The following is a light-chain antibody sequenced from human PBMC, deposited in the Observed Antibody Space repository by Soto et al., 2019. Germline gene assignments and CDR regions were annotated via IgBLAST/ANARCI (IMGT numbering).Light chain of an antibody. CDR1: SSDVGGYNF. Sequence: QSLLTQPASLSGSPGQSVTISCAGTSSDVGGYNFVSWYQQHPGKAPQLMIYDVSSRPSGVSNRFSGSKSGNTASLTISGLQAEDEADYYCSSYTSSYTYVFGTGTKVTVL. CDR2: DVS. J-gene: IGLJ1*01. CDR3: SSYTSSYTYV. V-gene: IGLV2-14*03.